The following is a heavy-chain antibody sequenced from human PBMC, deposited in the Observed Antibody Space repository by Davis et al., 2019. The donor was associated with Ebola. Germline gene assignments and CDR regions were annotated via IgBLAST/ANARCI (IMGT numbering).Heavy chain of an antibody. CDR3: AREGKYRDESRTFDY. Sequence: GESLKISCAASGISFSNYGMFWVRQAPGKVMEWVAVISPDGSDKNYADSGKGRFTISRDNSKNTLDLQMNSLRADDTAVYYCAREGKYRDESRTFDYWGQGTLVTVSS. CDR1: GISFSNYG. J-gene: IGHJ4*02. D-gene: IGHD2-2*01. CDR2: ISPDGSDK. V-gene: IGHV3-30*03.